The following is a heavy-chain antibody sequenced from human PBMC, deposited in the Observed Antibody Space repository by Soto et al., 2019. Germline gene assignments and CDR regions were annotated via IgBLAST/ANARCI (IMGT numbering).Heavy chain of an antibody. V-gene: IGHV4-59*08. Sequence: SETLSLTCTVWGGSFSSYYWTWNRQSPGKGLEWIGYIYYSGSTDYNPSLRGRLAISIDTSKNQFSLRLNSMTAADTAVYYCAGRDCSGTNCYYLDYYYMDVWGKGTTVTVSS. CDR1: GGSFSSYY. J-gene: IGHJ6*03. D-gene: IGHD2-2*01. CDR3: AGRDCSGTNCYYLDYYYMDV. CDR2: IYYSGST.